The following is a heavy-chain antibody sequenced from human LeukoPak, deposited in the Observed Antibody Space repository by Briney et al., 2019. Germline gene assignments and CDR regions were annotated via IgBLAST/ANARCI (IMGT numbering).Heavy chain of an antibody. V-gene: IGHV3-11*01. Sequence: GGSLRLSCAASGFTFSNYYMNWIRQAPGKELEWVSYISTSGTTIYYADSVKGRFTISRDNAKNSLYLQMNSLRAEDTAVYFCASDSGYGGYDYWGQGTLVTVSS. CDR3: ASDSGYGGYDY. CDR1: GFTFSNYY. J-gene: IGHJ4*02. D-gene: IGHD5-12*01. CDR2: ISTSGTTI.